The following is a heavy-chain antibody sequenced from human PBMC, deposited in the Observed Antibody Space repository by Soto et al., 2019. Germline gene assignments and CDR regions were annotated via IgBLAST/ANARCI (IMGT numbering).Heavy chain of an antibody. J-gene: IGHJ4*02. Sequence: VASVKVSCKASGGTFSSYAISWVRQAPGQGLEWMGGIIPIFGTANYAQKFQGRVTITADESTSTAYMELSSLRSEDTAVYYCARGASNYYDSSGYYCLMAWGQGTLVTVS. CDR1: GGTFSSYA. CDR2: IIPIFGTA. D-gene: IGHD3-22*01. V-gene: IGHV1-69*13. CDR3: ARGASNYYDSSGYYCLMA.